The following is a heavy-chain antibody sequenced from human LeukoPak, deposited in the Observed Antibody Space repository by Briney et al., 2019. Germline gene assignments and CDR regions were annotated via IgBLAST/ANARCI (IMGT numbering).Heavy chain of an antibody. J-gene: IGHJ5*02. Sequence: GGSLRLSCAASGFTFSSYSMNWVRQAPGKGLDWVSSISSSSSYIYYADSVKGRFTISRDNAKNSLYLQMNSLRAEDTAVYYCARGGMAASSTGFDPWGQGTLVTVSS. CDR1: GFTFSSYS. CDR3: ARGGMAASSTGFDP. V-gene: IGHV3-21*01. D-gene: IGHD5-24*01. CDR2: ISSSSSYI.